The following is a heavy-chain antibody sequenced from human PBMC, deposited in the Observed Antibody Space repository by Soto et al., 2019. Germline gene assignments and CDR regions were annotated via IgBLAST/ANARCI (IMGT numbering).Heavy chain of an antibody. V-gene: IGHV3-23*01. CDR2: ISSNDGST. D-gene: IGHD4-17*01. CDR3: AKDRSTMTIKYFDY. J-gene: IGHJ4*02. CDR1: GFTFSSYA. Sequence: ELQLLESGGGLVQPGGSLRLSCAASGFTFSSYAMSWVRQAPGKGLEWVSAISSNDGSTYYVDSVKGRFTISRDNSKNTLYLQMNSLRAEDTAVYYCAKDRSTMTIKYFDYWGQGTLVTVSS.